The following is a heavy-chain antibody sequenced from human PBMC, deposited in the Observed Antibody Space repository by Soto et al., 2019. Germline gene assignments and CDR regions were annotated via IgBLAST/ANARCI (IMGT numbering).Heavy chain of an antibody. CDR1: GYSLTTYW. CDR3: ARHISGDHFDY. J-gene: IGHJ4*02. Sequence: GESLKISCKGSGYSLTTYWIGWVRQMPGKGLEWMGIIYPGDSDTRYSPSFQGQVTISVDKSISTAYLQRSSLKASDTAMYYCARHISGDHFDYWGQGTLVTVSS. V-gene: IGHV5-51*01. D-gene: IGHD3-10*01. CDR2: IYPGDSDT.